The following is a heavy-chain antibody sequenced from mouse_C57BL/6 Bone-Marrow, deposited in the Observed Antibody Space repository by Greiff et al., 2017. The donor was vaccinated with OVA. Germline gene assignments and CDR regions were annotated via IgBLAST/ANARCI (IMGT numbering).Heavy chain of an antibody. J-gene: IGHJ1*03. V-gene: IGHV1-15*01. Sequence: QVQLQQSGAELVRPGASVTLSCKASGYTFTDYEMHWVKQTPVHGLEWIGAIDPETGGTAYNQKFKGKAILTADKSSSTAYMELRSLTSEDSAVYYCTREGALNWYFDVWGTGTTVTVSS. CDR2: IDPETGGT. CDR1: GYTFTDYE. CDR3: TREGALNWYFDV.